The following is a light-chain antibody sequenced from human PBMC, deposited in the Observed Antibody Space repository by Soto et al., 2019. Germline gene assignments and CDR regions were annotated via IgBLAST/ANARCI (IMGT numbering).Light chain of an antibody. Sequence: EIVMTQSPATLSVSPGERATLSCRASQSVSSNLAWYQQKPGQAPRLLIYGASTRATGIPARFSGNGSGTEFTLNISSLNSEDFAVYYCQQYNNWPLTFGPGTKVDIK. CDR2: GAS. V-gene: IGKV3-15*01. CDR1: QSVSSN. CDR3: QQYNNWPLT. J-gene: IGKJ3*01.